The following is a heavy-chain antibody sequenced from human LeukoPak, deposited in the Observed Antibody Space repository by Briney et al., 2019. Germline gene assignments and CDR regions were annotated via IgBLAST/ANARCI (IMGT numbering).Heavy chain of an antibody. CDR3: AKDSRQYQLLSRNNWFDP. D-gene: IGHD2-2*01. CDR1: GFTFSSYG. J-gene: IGHJ5*02. Sequence: PGGSLRLSCAASGFTFSSYGMHWVRQAPGKGLEWVAFIRYDGSNKYYADSVKGRFTISRDNSKNTLYLQMNSLRAEDTAVYYCAKDSRQYQLLSRNNWFDPWGQGTLVTVSS. V-gene: IGHV3-30*02. CDR2: IRYDGSNK.